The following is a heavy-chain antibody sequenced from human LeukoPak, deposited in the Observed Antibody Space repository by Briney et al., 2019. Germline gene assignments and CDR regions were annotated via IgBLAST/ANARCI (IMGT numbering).Heavy chain of an antibody. V-gene: IGHV1-69*10. D-gene: IGHD2-21*02. CDR3: AILSDGAYCGGDCFYLDY. Sequence: SVKVSCKASGDTFSSHAMNWVRQAPGQGLEWMGGIIPILDVTNYAQKFQGRVTITADKSTGTAYMELSSLRSEDTAVYYCAILSDGAYCGGDCFYLDYWGQGTLVTVSS. J-gene: IGHJ4*02. CDR2: IIPILDVT. CDR1: GDTFSSHA.